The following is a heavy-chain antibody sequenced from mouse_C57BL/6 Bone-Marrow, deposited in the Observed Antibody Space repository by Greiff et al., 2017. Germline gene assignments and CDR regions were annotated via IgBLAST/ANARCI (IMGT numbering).Heavy chain of an antibody. V-gene: IGHV1-69*01. Sequence: QVQLKQPGAELVMPGASVKLSCKASGYTFTSYWMHWVKQRPGQGLEWIGEIDPSDSYTNYNQKFKGKSTLTVDKSSSTAYMQLSSLTSEDSAVYYCARRGYYGSSYSAWFAYWGQGTLVTVSA. D-gene: IGHD1-1*01. CDR2: IDPSDSYT. CDR1: GYTFTSYW. J-gene: IGHJ3*01. CDR3: ARRGYYGSSYSAWFAY.